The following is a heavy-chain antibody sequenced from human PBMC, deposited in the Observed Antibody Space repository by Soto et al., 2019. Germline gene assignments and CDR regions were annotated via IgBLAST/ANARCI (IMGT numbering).Heavy chain of an antibody. CDR3: ARLPNPSYYYDSSGYYSNWFDP. V-gene: IGHV3-48*03. CDR1: GFTFSSYE. D-gene: IGHD3-22*01. CDR2: ISSSGSTI. Sequence: GGSLRLSCAASGFTFSSYEMNWVRQAPGKGLEWVSYISSSGSTIYYADSVKGRFTISRDNAKNSLYPQMNSLRAEDTAVYYCARLPNPSYYYDSSGYYSNWFDPWGQGTLVTVSS. J-gene: IGHJ5*02.